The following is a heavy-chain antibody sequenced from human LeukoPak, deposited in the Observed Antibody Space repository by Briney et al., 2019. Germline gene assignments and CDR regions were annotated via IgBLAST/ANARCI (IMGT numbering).Heavy chain of an antibody. CDR2: ISSSGSTI. J-gene: IGHJ4*02. D-gene: IGHD3-22*01. CDR3: ARASQTYYYDSSGYSPYYFDY. Sequence: GGSLRLSCAASGFTFSDYYMSWIRQAPGKGLEWVSYISSSGSTIYYADSVKGRFTISRDNAKNSLYLQMNSLRAEDTAVYYCARASQTYYYDSSGYSPYYFDYWGQGTLVTVSS. V-gene: IGHV3-11*04. CDR1: GFTFSDYY.